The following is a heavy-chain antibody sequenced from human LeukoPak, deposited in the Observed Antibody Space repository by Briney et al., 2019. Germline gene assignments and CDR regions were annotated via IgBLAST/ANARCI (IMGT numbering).Heavy chain of an antibody. CDR2: IRSKANSYAT. V-gene: IGHV3-73*01. CDR3: TRHGDLVGARYFDY. CDR1: GFTFSGSA. D-gene: IGHD1-26*01. J-gene: IGHJ4*02. Sequence: GGSLRPSCAASGFTFSGSAMHWVRQASGKGLEWVGRIRSKANSYATAYAASVKGRFTISRDDSKNTAYLQMNSLKTEDTAVYYCTRHGDLVGARYFDYWGQGTLVTVSS.